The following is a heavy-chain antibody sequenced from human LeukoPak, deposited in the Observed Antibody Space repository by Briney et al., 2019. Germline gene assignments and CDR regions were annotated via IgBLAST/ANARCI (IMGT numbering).Heavy chain of an antibody. CDR1: GFTFSSYW. V-gene: IGHV3-7*05. J-gene: IGHJ5*02. CDR3: ARDQGRTTVTNWFDP. CDR2: IKQDGSEK. D-gene: IGHD4-17*01. Sequence: GGSLRLSCAASGFTFSSYWMSWVRQAPGKGLEWVANIKQDGSEKYYVDSVKGRFTISRDNAKNSLYLQMNSLSAEDTAVYYCARDQGRTTVTNWFDPWGQGTLVTVSS.